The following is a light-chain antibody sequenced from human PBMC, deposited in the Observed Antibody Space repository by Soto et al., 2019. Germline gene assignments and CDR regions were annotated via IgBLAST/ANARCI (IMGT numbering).Light chain of an antibody. CDR1: SSNIGNNY. CDR3: GTWDSSLSAFP. CDR2: ENN. V-gene: IGLV1-51*02. J-gene: IGLJ1*01. Sequence: QSVLTQPPSVSAAPGQKVTISCSGSSSNIGNNYVSWYQQLPGTAPKLLIYENNKRPSGIPDRFSGSMSGTSATLGITGLQTGDEADYYCGTWDSSLSAFPFGTGTKLTVL.